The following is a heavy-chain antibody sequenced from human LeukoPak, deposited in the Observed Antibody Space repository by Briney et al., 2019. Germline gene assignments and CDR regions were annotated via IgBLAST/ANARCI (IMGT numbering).Heavy chain of an antibody. CDR3: AKRGIVIRGILVIGYHQEAYHYDY. V-gene: IGHV3-23*01. Sequence: PGGSLRLSCVVSGISLTNYAMTWVRQAPGKGLEWVSYISERGGSTSYADSVKGRFTISRDTSLNTLYLQMTSLRAEDTAVYFCAKRGIVIRGILVIGYHQEAYHYDYRGQGVLVTVSS. CDR2: ISERGGST. J-gene: IGHJ4*02. CDR1: GISLTNYA. D-gene: IGHD3-10*01.